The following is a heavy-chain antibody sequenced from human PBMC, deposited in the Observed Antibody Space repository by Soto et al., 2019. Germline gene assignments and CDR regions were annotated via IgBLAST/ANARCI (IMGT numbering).Heavy chain of an antibody. J-gene: IGHJ4*02. Sequence: LRLSCAASGFTFSSYAMSWVRQAPGKGLEWVSAISGSGGSTYYADSVKGRFTISRDNSKNTLYLQMNSLRAEDTAVYYCAKAIFGVVITSFDYWGQGTLVTVSS. CDR3: AKAIFGVVITSFDY. CDR1: GFTFSSYA. CDR2: ISGSGGST. D-gene: IGHD3-3*01. V-gene: IGHV3-23*01.